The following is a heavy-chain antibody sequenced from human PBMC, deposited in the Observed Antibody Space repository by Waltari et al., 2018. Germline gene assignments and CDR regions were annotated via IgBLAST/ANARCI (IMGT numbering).Heavy chain of an antibody. CDR3: ARRGCFVGNCYSGVDF. Sequence: QVQLQQWGAGLLKPSETLSLTSGVFGGSLRGYYCTWIRQPPGKGLEWIGQIYYSGTITNYNPSLKSRVTISIDRSKNQLSLSLTSVTAADTAVYYCARRGCFVGNCYSGVDFWGPGTVVTVSS. J-gene: IGHJ4*02. D-gene: IGHD2-21*02. V-gene: IGHV4-34*01. CDR1: GGSLRGYY. CDR2: IYYSGTIT.